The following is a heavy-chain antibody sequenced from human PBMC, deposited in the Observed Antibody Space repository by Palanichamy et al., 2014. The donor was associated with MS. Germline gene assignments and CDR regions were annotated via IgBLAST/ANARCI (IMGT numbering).Heavy chain of an antibody. CDR3: ASLPQIASRPDY. D-gene: IGHD6-6*01. Sequence: GGSLRLSCAASGFTFNTYSMNWVRQAPGKGLEWISYISSSSSAIYYADSVKGRFTISRDNAKGSLYLQMNSLRDEDTAVYYCASLPQIASRPDYWGQGTLVTVSS. J-gene: IGHJ4*02. CDR2: ISSSSSAI. V-gene: IGHV3-48*02. CDR1: GFTFNTYS.